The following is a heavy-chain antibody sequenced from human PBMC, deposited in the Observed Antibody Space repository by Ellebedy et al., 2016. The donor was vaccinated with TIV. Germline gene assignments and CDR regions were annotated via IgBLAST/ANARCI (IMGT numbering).Heavy chain of an antibody. CDR1: GGSFSDHY. Sequence: SETLSLTCAVSGGSFSDHYWSWIRQPPGKGLEWIGEINPSGSTNYNPSLKSRVTISVDTSKNQLSLKLSSVTAADTAVYYCARETGTDNDYWGQGTLVTVSS. V-gene: IGHV4-34*01. CDR2: INPSGST. CDR3: ARETGTDNDY. J-gene: IGHJ4*02. D-gene: IGHD1-1*01.